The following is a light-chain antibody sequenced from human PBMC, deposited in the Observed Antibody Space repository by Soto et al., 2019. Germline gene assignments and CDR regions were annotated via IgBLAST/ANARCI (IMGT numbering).Light chain of an antibody. CDR3: QQYNSYPWA. V-gene: IGKV1-5*03. CDR2: KAS. J-gene: IGKJ1*01. CDR1: QSISSW. Sequence: DIQMAQSPSTLSASVGDRVTITCRASQSISSWLAWYHQKPGKDPKLLIYKASSLESGVPSRFSGSGSGTEFTLTISSLQPDDFATYDCQQYNSYPWAFGQGTKVDIK.